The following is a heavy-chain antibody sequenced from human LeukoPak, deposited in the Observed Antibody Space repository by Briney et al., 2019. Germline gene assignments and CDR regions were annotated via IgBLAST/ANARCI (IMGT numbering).Heavy chain of an antibody. CDR1: GFTFSSHG. D-gene: IGHD3-22*01. Sequence: AGGSLRLSCAASGFTFSSHGMNWVRQAPGKGLEWISAITATSSSTHDADSVQGRFTISRDNSKNTLYLQMNSLRAEDTAVYYCATMIVVVIPRGAFDIWGQGTMATVSS. CDR3: ATMIVVVIPRGAFDI. CDR2: ITATSSST. V-gene: IGHV3-23*01. J-gene: IGHJ3*02.